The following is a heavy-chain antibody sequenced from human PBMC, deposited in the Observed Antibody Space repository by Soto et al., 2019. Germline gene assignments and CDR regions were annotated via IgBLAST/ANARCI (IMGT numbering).Heavy chain of an antibody. D-gene: IGHD6-19*01. CDR3: AIEYSSGWYDY. Sequence: ASVKVSCKASGYTFTGYYVHWVRQAPGQGLEWMGWINPILGIANYAQKFQGRVTITGDTSTSTAYMELSRLRSEDTAVYYCAIEYSSGWYDYWGQGTLVTVAS. J-gene: IGHJ4*02. CDR1: GYTFTGYY. V-gene: IGHV1-2*02. CDR2: INPILGIA.